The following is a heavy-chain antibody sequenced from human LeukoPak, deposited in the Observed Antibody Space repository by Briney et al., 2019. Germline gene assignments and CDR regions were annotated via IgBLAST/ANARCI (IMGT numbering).Heavy chain of an antibody. CDR1: GFTFSSYW. D-gene: IGHD3-10*01. V-gene: IGHV3-74*01. CDR2: INSDGSST. J-gene: IGHJ5*02. CDR3: AKGGVWFGNSNP. Sequence: GGSLRLSCAASGFTFSSYWMHWVRQAPGKGLVWVSRINSDGSSTSYADSVKGRFTISRDNAKNTLYLQMNSLRADDTAVYYCAKGGVWFGNSNPWGQGTLVTVSS.